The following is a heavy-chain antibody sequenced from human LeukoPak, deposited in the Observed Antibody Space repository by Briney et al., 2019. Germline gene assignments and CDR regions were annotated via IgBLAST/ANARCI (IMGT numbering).Heavy chain of an antibody. V-gene: IGHV3-53*01. Sequence: SGGSLRLSCAASGFTFSSYSMNWVRQAPGKGLEWVSVIYSGGSTYYADSVKGRFTISRDNSKNTLYLQMNSLRAEDTAVYYCARTLRSGWDYYYYYMDVWGKGTTVTVSS. D-gene: IGHD6-19*01. CDR2: IYSGGST. CDR3: ARTLRSGWDYYYYYMDV. CDR1: GFTFSSYS. J-gene: IGHJ6*03.